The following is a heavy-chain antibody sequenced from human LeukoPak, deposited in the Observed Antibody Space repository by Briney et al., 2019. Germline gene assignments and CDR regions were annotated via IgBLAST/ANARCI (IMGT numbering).Heavy chain of an antibody. D-gene: IGHD3-10*01. CDR3: ARHGGGGFGELLPDY. CDR1: GYSFSNYW. J-gene: IGHJ4*02. Sequence: GEPLKISCKGSGYSFSNYWIGWVRQMPGKGLEWTGIIYPGDSDTRYSPSFQGQVTISADKSISTAYLQWSSLKASDTAMYYCARHGGGGFGELLPDYWGQGTLVTVSS. CDR2: IYPGDSDT. V-gene: IGHV5-51*01.